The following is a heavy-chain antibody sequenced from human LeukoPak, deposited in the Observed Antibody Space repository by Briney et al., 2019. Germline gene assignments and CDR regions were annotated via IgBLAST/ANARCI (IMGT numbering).Heavy chain of an antibody. CDR2: ISSSSSTI. CDR3: ARDQYSGSYFSYYYYYMDV. V-gene: IGHV3-48*01. J-gene: IGHJ6*03. CDR1: GFTFSSYS. D-gene: IGHD1-26*01. Sequence: GGSLRLSCAASGFTFSSYSMNWVRQAPGKGLEWVSYISSSSSTIYYADSVKGRFTISRDNAKNSLYLQMNSLRAEDTAVYYCARDQYSGSYFSYYYYYMDVWGKGTTVTVSS.